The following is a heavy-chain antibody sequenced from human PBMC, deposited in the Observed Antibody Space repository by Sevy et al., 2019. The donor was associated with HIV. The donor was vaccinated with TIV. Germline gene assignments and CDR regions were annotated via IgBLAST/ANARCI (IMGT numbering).Heavy chain of an antibody. CDR1: GYTFTGYY. CDR2: LNPNNGGT. D-gene: IGHD3-10*01. Sequence: ASVKVSCKASGYTFTGYYMHWVRQAPGQGLEWMGWLNPNNGGTNSAQKFQGRVTMTRDTSISTAYMELSRLRSDDTAVYYCARANQRWSYYYGSEETPIDYWGQGTLVTVSS. CDR3: ARANQRWSYYYGSEETPIDY. V-gene: IGHV1-2*02. J-gene: IGHJ4*02.